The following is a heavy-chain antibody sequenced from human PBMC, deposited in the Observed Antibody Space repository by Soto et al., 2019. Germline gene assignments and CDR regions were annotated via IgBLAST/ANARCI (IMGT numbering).Heavy chain of an antibody. J-gene: IGHJ4*02. CDR2: ISSSSSYI. CDR1: GFTFSSYS. V-gene: IGHV3-21*01. CDR3: APIGPGYSSPTSYLFDY. D-gene: IGHD6-13*01. Sequence: GGSLRLSCAASGFTFSSYSMNWVRQAPGKGLEWVSSISSSSSYIYYADSVKGRFTISRDNAKNSLYLQMNSLRAEDTAVYYCAPIGPGYSSPTSYLFDYWGQGTLVTVSS.